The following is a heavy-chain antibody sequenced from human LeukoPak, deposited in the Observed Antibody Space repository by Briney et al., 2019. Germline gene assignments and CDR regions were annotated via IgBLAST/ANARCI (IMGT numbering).Heavy chain of an antibody. V-gene: IGHV3-74*01. Sequence: GGSLRLSCAASGFTFSSYWMHWVRQVPGKGLGWVTRLNRDGSFTTYADSVKGRFTISRDNAKSTLYLQMNSLRAEDTAVYFCAREGVTGALDYWGQGALVTVSS. CDR1: GFTFSSYW. CDR2: LNRDGSFT. J-gene: IGHJ4*02. D-gene: IGHD3-9*01. CDR3: AREGVTGALDY.